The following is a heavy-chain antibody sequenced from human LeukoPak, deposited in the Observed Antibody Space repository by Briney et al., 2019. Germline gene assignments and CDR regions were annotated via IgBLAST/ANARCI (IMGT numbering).Heavy chain of an antibody. J-gene: IGHJ3*01. Sequence: DPGGSLRLSCAASGFTFSSYGMHWVRQAPGKGLEWVTFIQYDGSNKYYADSVKGRFTISRDNSKNTLYLQMNSLRADDTAVYYCARDLSVNYYDSGRYYNARAFDVWGQGTLVTVSS. V-gene: IGHV3-30*02. CDR3: ARDLSVNYYDSGRYYNARAFDV. CDR2: IQYDGSNK. CDR1: GFTFSSYG. D-gene: IGHD3-10*01.